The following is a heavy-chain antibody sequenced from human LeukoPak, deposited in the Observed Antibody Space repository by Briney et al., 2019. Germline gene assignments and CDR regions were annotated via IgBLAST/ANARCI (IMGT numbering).Heavy chain of an antibody. CDR3: ARGQWLSNDAFDI. CDR2: ISSSGSTI. CDR1: GFTFSDYY. D-gene: IGHD6-19*01. Sequence: TGGSLRLSCAASGFTFSDYYMSWIRQAPGKGLEWVSYISSSGSTIYYADSVKGRFTISRDNAKNSLYLQMNSLRAEDTAVYYCARGQWLSNDAFDIWGQGTMVTVSS. V-gene: IGHV3-11*04. J-gene: IGHJ3*02.